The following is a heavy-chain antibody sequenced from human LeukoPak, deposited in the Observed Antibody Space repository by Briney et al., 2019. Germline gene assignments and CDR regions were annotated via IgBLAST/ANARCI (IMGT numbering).Heavy chain of an antibody. CDR2: IIPIFGTA. V-gene: IGHV1-69*01. J-gene: IGHJ4*02. CDR3: ARTSVRYFDWLTPPYFDY. CDR1: GGTFSSYA. D-gene: IGHD3-9*01. Sequence: GASVKVSCKASGGTFSSYAISWVRQAPGQGLEWMGGIIPIFGTANHAQKFQGRVTITADESTSTAYMELSSLRSDDTAVYYCARTSVRYFDWLTPPYFDYWGQGTLVTVSS.